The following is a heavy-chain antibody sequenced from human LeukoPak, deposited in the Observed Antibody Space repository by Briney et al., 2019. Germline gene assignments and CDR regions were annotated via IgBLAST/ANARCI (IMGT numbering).Heavy chain of an antibody. J-gene: IGHJ4*02. D-gene: IGHD3-10*01. Sequence: SETLSLTCTVSGGSISSSSYYWGWIRQPPGKGLEWIGSIYHSGSTYYNPSLKSRVTISVDTSKNQFSLKLSSVTAADTAVYYCARDRRMVRDFDYWGQGTLVTVSS. CDR3: ARDRRMVRDFDY. CDR2: IYHSGST. V-gene: IGHV4-39*07. CDR1: GGSISSSSYY.